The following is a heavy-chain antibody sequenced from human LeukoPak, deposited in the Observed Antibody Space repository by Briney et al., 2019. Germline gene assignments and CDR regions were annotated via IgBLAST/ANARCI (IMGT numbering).Heavy chain of an antibody. V-gene: IGHV3-30*03. CDR2: ISYDGSNK. CDR3: ARDRGSGYSGTYYYGMDV. D-gene: IGHD3-22*01. J-gene: IGHJ6*02. Sequence: PGGSLRLSCAASGFTFSNDGMHWVRQAPGKGLDWVAVISYDGSNKYYADSVKGRFTISRDISKNTLYLQMNSLRTEDTAVYYCARDRGSGYSGTYYYGMDVWGQGTTVTVSS. CDR1: GFTFSNDG.